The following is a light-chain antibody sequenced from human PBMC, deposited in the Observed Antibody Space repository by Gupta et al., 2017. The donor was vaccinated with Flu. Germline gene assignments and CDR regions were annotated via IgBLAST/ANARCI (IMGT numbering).Light chain of an antibody. V-gene: IGKV3-20*01. CDR3: QQYGSSTT. CDR2: GAS. CDR1: QSVSSSY. J-gene: IGKJ1*01. Sequence: EIVLTQSPGTLSLSPGERATLSCRASQSVSSSYLAWYQQKPGQAPRLLIYGASSRATGIPDRFSGSGSGTDFTLTISRLEPEDFAVYYWQQYGSSTTFGQGTKVEIK.